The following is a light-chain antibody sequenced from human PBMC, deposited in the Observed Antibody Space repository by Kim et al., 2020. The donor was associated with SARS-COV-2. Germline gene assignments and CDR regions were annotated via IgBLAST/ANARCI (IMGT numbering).Light chain of an antibody. V-gene: IGKV3-15*01. CDR2: GAS. CDR3: QQYYNWPQT. Sequence: EIVMTQSPATLSVSPGERATLSCRASQSVSSNLAWYQQKPGQAPRLLIYGASTRATGIPASFSGSGSGTEFTLTISSLQSEDFAIYYCQQYYNWPQTFGQGTKVDIK. CDR1: QSVSSN. J-gene: IGKJ1*01.